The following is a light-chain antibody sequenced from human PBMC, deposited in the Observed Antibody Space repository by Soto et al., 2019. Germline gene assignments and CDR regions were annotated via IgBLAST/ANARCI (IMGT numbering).Light chain of an antibody. CDR2: WAS. CDR3: QQYFHVPFT. J-gene: IGKJ4*01. V-gene: IGKV4-1*01. Sequence: DIVMTQSPDSLAVSLGERATMNCKCSRSVLYKSNNKNHLTWYQQKPGQPPQLIIYWASTRESGVPERFSGSGSGTDFTRTISSLEAEDVAFYWCQQYFHVPFTFDGGTKVDIK. CDR1: RSVLYKSNNKNH.